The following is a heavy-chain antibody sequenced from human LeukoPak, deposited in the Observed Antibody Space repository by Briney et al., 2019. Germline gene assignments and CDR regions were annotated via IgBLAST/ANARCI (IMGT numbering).Heavy chain of an antibody. CDR3: AREIGVTAAAPYGMDV. D-gene: IGHD6-13*01. CDR2: ISWNSGNI. CDR1: GFTFEDYA. J-gene: IGHJ6*02. V-gene: IGHV3-9*01. Sequence: PGGSLRLSCAASGFTFEDYAMHWVRQAPGKGLEWVSGISWNSGNIGYADSVKGRFTIFRDNAKNSLYLQMNSLRAEDTAVYYCAREIGVTAAAPYGMDVWGQGTTVTVSS.